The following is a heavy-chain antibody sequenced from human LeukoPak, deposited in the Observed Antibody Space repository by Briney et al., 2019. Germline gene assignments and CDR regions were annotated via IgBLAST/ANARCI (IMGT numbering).Heavy chain of an antibody. Sequence: SVKVSCKASGYTFTSYGISWVRQAPGQGLEWMGGIIPIFGTANYAQKFQGRVTITADESTSTAYMELSSLRSEDTAVYYCARVYSYGTGWFDPWGQGTLVTVSS. CDR3: ARVYSYGTGWFDP. J-gene: IGHJ5*02. CDR2: IIPIFGTA. V-gene: IGHV1-69*13. D-gene: IGHD5-18*01. CDR1: GYTFTSYG.